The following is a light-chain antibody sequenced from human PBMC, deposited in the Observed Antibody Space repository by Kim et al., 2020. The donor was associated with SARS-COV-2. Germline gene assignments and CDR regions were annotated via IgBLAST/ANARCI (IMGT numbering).Light chain of an antibody. J-gene: IGLJ1*01. Sequence: GQSITISCPGNSSDVDDYNYGSWYQQHPGKAPKLMLYDVNNRPSGVSTRFSGSKSGNTTSLTISGLQAEDEADYYCRSYTSSTTLLFGTGTKVTVL. V-gene: IGLV2-14*04. CDR2: DVN. CDR1: SSDVDDYNY. CDR3: RSYTSSTTLL.